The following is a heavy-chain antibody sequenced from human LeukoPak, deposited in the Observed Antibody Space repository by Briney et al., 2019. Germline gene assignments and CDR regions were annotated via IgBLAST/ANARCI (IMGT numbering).Heavy chain of an antibody. CDR3: AKNRRIFGRTLQRHYMDV. V-gene: IGHV3-30*02. Sequence: PGGSLRLSCEASGFTFNNYGMHWVRQAPGKGLEWVAFMTYDGSKRPYADSVKGRFTISRDNSKSTLYLQMDGLRPEDTAVYYCAKNRRIFGRTLQRHYMDVWGKGTTVAVSS. D-gene: IGHD3-3*01. CDR2: MTYDGSKR. J-gene: IGHJ6*03. CDR1: GFTFNNYG.